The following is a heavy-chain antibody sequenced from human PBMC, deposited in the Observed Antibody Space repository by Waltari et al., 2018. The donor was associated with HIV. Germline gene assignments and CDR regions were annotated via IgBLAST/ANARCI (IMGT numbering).Heavy chain of an antibody. CDR2: FDPEQGKT. J-gene: IGHJ5*02. V-gene: IGHV1-24*01. CDR3: TTEGLYCSGGTCYSQFDP. CDR1: GYTLSELS. Sequence: QVPLVQSGAEVKKPGASVKVSCKVSGYTLSELSMHWVRQAPGKGLEWMGGFDPEQGKTIYAQNFQGRVTMTEDAATDTAYMELSSLRSEDTAVYYCTTEGLYCSGGTCYSQFDPWGQGTLVTVSS. D-gene: IGHD2-15*01.